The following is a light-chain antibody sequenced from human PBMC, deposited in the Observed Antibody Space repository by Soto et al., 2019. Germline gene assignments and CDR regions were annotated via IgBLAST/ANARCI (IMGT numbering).Light chain of an antibody. V-gene: IGKV4-1*01. Sequence: DIVLTQSPDSLAVSLGERATINCKSSQSVLYSSNNNNYLAWYQQKPGQPPKLLIHRASTRESGVPGRFSGSGSGTDFTLTISSLQAEDVAVYYCQQYDSSPYTFGQGTKLEMK. J-gene: IGKJ2*01. CDR2: RAS. CDR3: QQYDSSPYT. CDR1: QSVLYSSNNNNY.